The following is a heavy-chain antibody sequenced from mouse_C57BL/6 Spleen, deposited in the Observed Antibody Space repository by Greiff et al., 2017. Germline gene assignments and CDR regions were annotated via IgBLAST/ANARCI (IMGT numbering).Heavy chain of an antibody. CDR1: GYTFTSYW. J-gene: IGHJ4*01. Sequence: VQLQQPGAELVRPGTSVKLSCKASGYTFTSYWMHWVKQRPGQGLEWIGVIDPSDSYTNYNQKFKGKATLTVDTSSSTAYMQLSSLTSEDSAVYYCALYYSNRDAMDYWGQGTSVTVSS. D-gene: IGHD2-5*01. CDR2: IDPSDSYT. V-gene: IGHV1-59*01. CDR3: ALYYSNRDAMDY.